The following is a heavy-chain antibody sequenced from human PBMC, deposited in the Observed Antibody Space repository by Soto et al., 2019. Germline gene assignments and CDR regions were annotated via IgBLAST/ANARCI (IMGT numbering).Heavy chain of an antibody. D-gene: IGHD3-22*01. CDR1: GFTFSDSP. CDR2: IGRKAYNFAT. J-gene: IGHJ4*02. CDR3: TGPLYFCDNSGSDY. V-gene: IGHV3-73*02. Sequence: EVQLVESGGGLVQPGGSLKLSCAASGFTFSDSPIHWVRQASGKGLEWVGRIGRKAYNFATAYAASVNGRFTISRDDSKSTAYLQMNSLRAEDTAVYYCTGPLYFCDNSGSDYWGQGTLVTVSS.